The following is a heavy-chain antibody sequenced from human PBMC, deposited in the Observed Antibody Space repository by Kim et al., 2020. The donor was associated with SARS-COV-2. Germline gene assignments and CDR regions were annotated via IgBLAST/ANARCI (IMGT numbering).Heavy chain of an antibody. J-gene: IGHJ4*02. CDR2: IIPIFGTA. V-gene: IGHV1-69*13. CDR1: GGTFSSYA. D-gene: IGHD1-7*01. Sequence: SVKVSCKASGGTFSSYAISWVRQAPGQGLEWMGGIIPIFGTANYAQKFQGRVTITADESTSTAYMELSSLRSEDTAVYYCASFPSGGNYGDYWGQGTLVTVSS. CDR3: ASFPSGGNYGDY.